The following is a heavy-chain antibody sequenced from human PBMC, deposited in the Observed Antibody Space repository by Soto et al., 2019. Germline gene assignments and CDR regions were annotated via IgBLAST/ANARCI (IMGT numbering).Heavy chain of an antibody. CDR3: ARGVRAETYYNAFDY. CDR1: GFSFKNYA. Sequence: QVQLVESGGGVVQPGSSLRLSCEASGFSFKNYAFHWVRQAPGKGLEWVALISHNDEPKIFYADSVQGRFTISRDNFKNTVSLQMNSLRDEDTAVYHCARGVRAETYYNAFDYWGQGTQVTVSS. J-gene: IGHJ4*01. CDR2: ISHNDEPKI. V-gene: IGHV3-30-3*01. D-gene: IGHD3-10*01.